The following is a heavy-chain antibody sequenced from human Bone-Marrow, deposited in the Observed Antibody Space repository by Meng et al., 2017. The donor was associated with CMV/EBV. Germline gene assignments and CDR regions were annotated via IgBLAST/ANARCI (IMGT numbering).Heavy chain of an antibody. CDR3: ARGSLEADQDPG. Sequence: VKLVQSGAELKQPGAAVKVSCRPSGYTFTSYAMNWVRQAPGQGLEWMGWINTITGDPTYAQGFTGRFVFSLDTSVSTAYLQISSLKTDDTAVYYCARGSLEADQDPGWGQGTLVTVSS. CDR1: GYTFTSYA. V-gene: IGHV7-4-1*02. J-gene: IGHJ4*02. CDR2: INTITGDP. D-gene: IGHD6-13*01.